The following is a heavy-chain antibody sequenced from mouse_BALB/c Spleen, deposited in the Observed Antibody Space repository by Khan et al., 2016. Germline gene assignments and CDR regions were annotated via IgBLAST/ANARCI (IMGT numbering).Heavy chain of an antibody. CDR2: IDPANGNT. CDR3: ATCDWYFDV. CDR1: GFNIKDTY. J-gene: IGHJ1*01. V-gene: IGHV14-3*02. Sequence: VQLQQSGAELVKPGASVKLSCTASGFNIKDTYMHWVKQRPEQGLEWIGRIDPANGNTKYDQKFQGMATITADTSSNTAYLQLSSLTSEDTAVYYCATCDWYFDVWGPGTTVTVSS.